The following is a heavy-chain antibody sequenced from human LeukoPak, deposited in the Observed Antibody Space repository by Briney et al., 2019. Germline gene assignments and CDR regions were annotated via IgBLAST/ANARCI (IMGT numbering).Heavy chain of an antibody. CDR3: ARSSHHTTFGVALASSGMDV. CDR1: GYTFTSYG. V-gene: IGHV1-18*01. CDR2: ISAYNGNT. J-gene: IGHJ6*02. D-gene: IGHD3-3*01. Sequence: ASVKVSCKASGYTFTSYGISWVRQAPGQGLEWMGWISAYNGNTNYAQKLQGRVTMTTDTSTSTAYMELRSLRSDDTAVYYCARSSHHTTFGVALASSGMDVWGQGTTVTVSS.